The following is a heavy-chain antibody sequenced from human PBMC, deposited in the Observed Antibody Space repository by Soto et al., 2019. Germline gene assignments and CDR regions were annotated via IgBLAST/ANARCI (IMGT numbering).Heavy chain of an antibody. CDR1: GGTFSSYA. D-gene: IGHD4-17*01. CDR2: IIPIFGTA. J-gene: IGHJ6*02. Sequence: QVPLVQSGAEVKKPGSSVKVSCKASGGTFSSYAISWVRQAPGQGLEWMGGIIPIFGTANYAQKFQGRVTITADESTSTAYMELSSLRSEDTAVYYCARDGPTGSPTDYYYYGMDVWGQGTTVTVSS. V-gene: IGHV1-69*01. CDR3: ARDGPTGSPTDYYYYGMDV.